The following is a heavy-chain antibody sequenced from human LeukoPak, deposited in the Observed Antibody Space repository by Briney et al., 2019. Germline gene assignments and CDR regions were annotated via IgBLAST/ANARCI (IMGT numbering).Heavy chain of an antibody. CDR1: GGSFSGYY. J-gene: IGHJ4*02. CDR3: ARGVYCSGGSCYYFDY. Sequence: SETLSLTCAVYGGSFSGYYWSWIRQPPGKGLEWIGEINHSGSTNYNPSLKSRATISVDTSKNQFSLKLSSVTAADTAVYYCARGVYCSGGSCYYFDYWGQGTLVTVSS. V-gene: IGHV4-34*01. CDR2: INHSGST. D-gene: IGHD2-15*01.